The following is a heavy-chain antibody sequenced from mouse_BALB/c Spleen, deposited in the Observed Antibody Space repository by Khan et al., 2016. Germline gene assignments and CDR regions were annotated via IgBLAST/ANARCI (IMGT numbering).Heavy chain of an antibody. V-gene: IGHV4-1*02. CDR2: INPDSSTI. CDR1: GFDFSRYW. CDR3: ARNSYYGSVAY. J-gene: IGHJ3*01. Sequence: EVELVESGGGLVQPGGSLKLSCAASGFDFSRYWMSWVRQAPGKGLEWIGEINPDSSTINYTPSLKDKFIISRDNAKNTLYLQMSKVRSEDTALYYCARNSYYGSVAYWGQGTLVTVSA. D-gene: IGHD1-1*01.